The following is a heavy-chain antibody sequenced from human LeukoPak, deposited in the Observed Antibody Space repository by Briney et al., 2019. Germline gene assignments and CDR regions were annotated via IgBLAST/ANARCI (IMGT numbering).Heavy chain of an antibody. D-gene: IGHD3-10*01. Sequence: GRSLRLSCAASGFTFSSYAMHWVRQAPGKGLEWVAVISYDGSNKYYADSVKGRFTISRGNSKNTLYLQMNSLRAEDTAVYYCARDWASYYYGSGSYSDYWGQGTLVTVSS. CDR3: ARDWASYYYGSGSYSDY. CDR2: ISYDGSNK. V-gene: IGHV3-30-3*01. J-gene: IGHJ4*02. CDR1: GFTFSSYA.